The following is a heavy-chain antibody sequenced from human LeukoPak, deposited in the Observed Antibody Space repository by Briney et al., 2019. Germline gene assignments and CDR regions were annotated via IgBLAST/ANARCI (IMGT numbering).Heavy chain of an antibody. V-gene: IGHV1-46*01. CDR2: INPSGGST. J-gene: IGHJ6*02. D-gene: IGHD6-19*01. Sequence: ASVKVSCKASGYTFTSYYMHWVRQAPGQGLEWMGIINPSGGSTSYAQKFQGRVTMTRDTSTSTVYMERSSLRSEDTAVYYCARGLQWLVWGYYYYGMDVWGQGTTVTVSS. CDR1: GYTFTSYY. CDR3: ARGLQWLVWGYYYYGMDV.